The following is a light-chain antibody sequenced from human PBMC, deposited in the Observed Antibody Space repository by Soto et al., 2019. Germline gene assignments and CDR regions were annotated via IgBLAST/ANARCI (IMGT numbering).Light chain of an antibody. CDR1: QSVSSD. CDR2: GAS. J-gene: IGKJ3*01. CDR3: QQYHDWPPIT. Sequence: EIVMTQSPDTLSVSPGEGVTLSCRASQSVSSDLAWYQQKSGQSPRLLMYGASTRATDIPARFSGGGSGTEFTLTISSLQSEDVAIYYCQQYHDWPPITFGPGTKVEIK. V-gene: IGKV3-15*01.